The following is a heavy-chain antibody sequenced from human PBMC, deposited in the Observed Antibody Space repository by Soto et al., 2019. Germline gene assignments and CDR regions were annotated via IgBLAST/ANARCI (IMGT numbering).Heavy chain of an antibody. CDR3: AKDTRPLRGAMIVVVLIY. V-gene: IGHV3-30*18. Sequence: PGGSLRLSCAASGFTFSSYGMHWVRQAPGKGLEWVAVISYDGSNKYYADSVKGRFTISRDNSKNTLYLQMNSLRAEDTAVYYCAKDTRPLRGAMIVVVLIYWGQGTLVTVSS. D-gene: IGHD3-22*01. J-gene: IGHJ4*02. CDR1: GFTFSSYG. CDR2: ISYDGSNK.